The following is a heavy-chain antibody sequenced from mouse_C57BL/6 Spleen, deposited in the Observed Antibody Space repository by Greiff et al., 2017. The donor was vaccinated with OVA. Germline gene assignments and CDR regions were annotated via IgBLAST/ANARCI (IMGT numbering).Heavy chain of an antibody. Sequence: EVQLQQSGPELVKPGASVKISCKASGYTFTDYYMNWVKQSHGKSLEWIGDINPNNGGTSYNQKFKGKATLTVDKSSSTAYMELRSLTSEDSAVYYCARSVVVAPFGYWGQGTLVTVSA. CDR2: INPNNGGT. J-gene: IGHJ3*01. V-gene: IGHV1-26*01. CDR1: GYTFTDYY. D-gene: IGHD1-1*01. CDR3: ARSVVVAPFGY.